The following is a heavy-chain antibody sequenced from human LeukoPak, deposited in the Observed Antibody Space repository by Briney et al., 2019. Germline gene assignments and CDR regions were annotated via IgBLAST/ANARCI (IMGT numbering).Heavy chain of an antibody. V-gene: IGHV1-18*01. Sequence: SVTVTCTASGYTFTSYGISWVRQAHGQGNEWMGWISVYNGNTNYAQTLQGRVTITTDTSTSTAYMELRSLRSDDTAVYYCARRGIRADYWGQGTLGTVSS. D-gene: IGHD3-16*01. CDR1: GYTFTSYG. CDR2: ISVYNGNT. J-gene: IGHJ4*02. CDR3: ARRGIRADY.